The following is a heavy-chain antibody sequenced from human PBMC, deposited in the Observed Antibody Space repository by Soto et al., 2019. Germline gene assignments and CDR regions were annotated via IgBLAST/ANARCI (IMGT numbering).Heavy chain of an antibody. J-gene: IGHJ5*02. V-gene: IGHV1-46*01. Sequence: AAVKVCCKASGCTFTRYYMHWVRQAPGQGLEWMGIINPSGGSASYAQKFQGRVTMTRDTSTSTVYMELSSLRSEDTAVYYRARGTGSFSQSSPTNWFDPWGQGTLVPVSS. D-gene: IGHD2-2*01. CDR3: ARGTGSFSQSSPTNWFDP. CDR1: GCTFTRYY. CDR2: INPSGGSA.